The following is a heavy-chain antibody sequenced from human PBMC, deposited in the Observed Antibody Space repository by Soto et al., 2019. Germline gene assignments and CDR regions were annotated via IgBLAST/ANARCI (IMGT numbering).Heavy chain of an antibody. J-gene: IGHJ4*02. D-gene: IGHD4-17*01. V-gene: IGHV3-30-3*01. CDR3: ARIGDYVDY. Sequence: GGSLRLSCAASGFTFSSYAMHWVRQAPGKGLEWVAVISYDGSNKYYADSVKGRFTISRDNSKNTLYLQMNSLRAEDTAVYYCARIGDYVDYWGQGTLVTV. CDR1: GFTFSSYA. CDR2: ISYDGSNK.